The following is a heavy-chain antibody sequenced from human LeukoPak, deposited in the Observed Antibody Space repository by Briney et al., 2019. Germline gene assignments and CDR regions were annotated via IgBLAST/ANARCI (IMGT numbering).Heavy chain of an antibody. D-gene: IGHD3-16*01. V-gene: IGHV4-34*01. CDR1: GGSFSGYS. J-gene: IGHJ5*02. Sequence: SETLSLTCAVSGGSFSGYSWSWLRQLPGKGLEWIGEINHSGSTNYNPSLKSRVTISVDTSKKQLSLKLSSVTAADTAVYYCARGRLLMWFDPWGQGTLVTVSS. CDR3: ARGRLLMWFDP. CDR2: INHSGST.